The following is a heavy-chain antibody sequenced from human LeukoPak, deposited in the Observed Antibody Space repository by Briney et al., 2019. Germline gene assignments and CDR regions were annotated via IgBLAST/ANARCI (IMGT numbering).Heavy chain of an antibody. CDR1: GFTFSIYA. CDR3: ANGAPIVGTIYYYYTDV. D-gene: IGHD1-26*01. V-gene: IGHV3-23*01. Sequence: GGSLRLSCAASGFTFSIYAMGWVRQAPGKGLEWVSVISGSGASTYYADSVKGRFTISRDNSKNTLYLQMNSLRAEDTAVYYCANGAPIVGTIYYYYTDVWGKGTTVTVSS. CDR2: ISGSGAST. J-gene: IGHJ6*03.